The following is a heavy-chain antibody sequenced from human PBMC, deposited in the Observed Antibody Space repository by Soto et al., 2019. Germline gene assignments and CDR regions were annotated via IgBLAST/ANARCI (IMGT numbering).Heavy chain of an antibody. CDR3: ARVGRLGDYVPFAFDD. D-gene: IGHD4-17*01. V-gene: IGHV1-3*01. Sequence: ASVKVSCKASGYTFTSYAMHWVRQAPGQRLEWMGWINAGNGNTKYSQKFQGRVTITRDTSASTAYMELSSLRSEDTAVYYCARVGRLGDYVPFAFDDRGQGTPVTVSS. J-gene: IGHJ4*02. CDR1: GYTFTSYA. CDR2: INAGNGNT.